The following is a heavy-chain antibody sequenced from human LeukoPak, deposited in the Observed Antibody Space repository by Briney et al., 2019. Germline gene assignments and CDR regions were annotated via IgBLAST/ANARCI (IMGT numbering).Heavy chain of an antibody. V-gene: IGHV4-59*01. CDR3: ARTTMVRGTYYMDV. J-gene: IGHJ6*03. D-gene: IGHD3-10*01. CDR1: GGSINSYY. Sequence: SETLSLTCTVSGGSINSYYWSWIRQPPGKGLQWIGCIHYSGSTNYNPSLKSRVTISVDTSKNQFSLKLSSVTAADTAVYYCARTTMVRGTYYMDVWGKGTTVTISS. CDR2: IHYSGST.